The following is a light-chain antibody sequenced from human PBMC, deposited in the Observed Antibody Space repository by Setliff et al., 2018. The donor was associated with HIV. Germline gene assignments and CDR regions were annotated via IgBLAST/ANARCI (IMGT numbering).Light chain of an antibody. J-gene: IGLJ1*01. CDR1: SSNIGAGFV. Sequence: QSVLTQLPSVSGAPGQRVTVSCTGSSSNIGAGFVVHWYKQFPGTAPKLLIYSFTNRPSGVPDRISGSKSGTSASLAIAGLQAEDEADCFCQSYDSRLSSEVFGTGTKVTVL. CDR2: SFT. CDR3: QSYDSRLSSEV. V-gene: IGLV1-40*01.